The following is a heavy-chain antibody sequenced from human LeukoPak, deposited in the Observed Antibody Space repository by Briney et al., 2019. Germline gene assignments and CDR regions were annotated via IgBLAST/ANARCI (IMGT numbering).Heavy chain of an antibody. D-gene: IGHD1-26*01. Sequence: ASVKVSCKASGYTFTSYAMNWVRQAPGQGLEWMGWISAYNGNTNYAQKLQGRVTMTTDTSTSTAYMELRSLRSDDTAVYYCARGLSVGARFDYWGQGTLVTVSS. CDR1: GYTFTSYA. CDR3: ARGLSVGARFDY. J-gene: IGHJ4*02. CDR2: ISAYNGNT. V-gene: IGHV1-18*01.